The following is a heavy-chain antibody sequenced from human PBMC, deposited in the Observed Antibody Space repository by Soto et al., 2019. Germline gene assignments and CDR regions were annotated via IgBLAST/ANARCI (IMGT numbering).Heavy chain of an antibody. CDR1: GYTFTSYG. D-gene: IGHD3-10*01. CDR3: ARDQLGELLASGSPIDY. Sequence: ASVKVSCKASGYTFTSYGISWVRQAPGQGLEWMGWISAYNGNTNYAQKLQGGVTMTTDTSTSTAYMELRSLRSDDTAVYYCARDQLGELLASGSPIDYWGQGTLVTFSS. J-gene: IGHJ4*02. CDR2: ISAYNGNT. V-gene: IGHV1-18*04.